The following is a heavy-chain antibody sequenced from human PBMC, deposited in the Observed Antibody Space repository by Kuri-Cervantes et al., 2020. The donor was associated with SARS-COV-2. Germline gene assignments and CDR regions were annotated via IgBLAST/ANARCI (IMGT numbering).Heavy chain of an antibody. J-gene: IGHJ6*02. CDR1: GGSISSGDYY. CDR2: IYYSGST. CDR3: ARDRLGLLWFGEPKRYGMDV. V-gene: IGHV4-30-4*01. Sequence: CPVPGGSISSGDYYRSWIRQSPGKGLEWIGYIYYSGSTYYNPSLKNRVTISVDTSKKQFSLKLSSVTAADTAVYYCARDRLGLLWFGEPKRYGMDVWGQGTTVTVSS. D-gene: IGHD3-10*01.